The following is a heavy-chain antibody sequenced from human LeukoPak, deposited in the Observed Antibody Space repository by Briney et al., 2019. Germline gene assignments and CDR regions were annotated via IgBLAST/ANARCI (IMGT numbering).Heavy chain of an antibody. CDR2: ISAYNGNT. D-gene: IGHD2-15*01. CDR3: ARARSGSCYSCWFDP. V-gene: IGHV1-18*01. CDR1: GYTFTRYG. J-gene: IGHJ5*02. Sequence: ASVKVSCKASGYTFTRYGISSVRQAPGQGREWMGWISAYNGNTNYAQKLQGRVTMTTDTSTSTAYMELRSLRSDDTAVYYCARARSGSCYSCWFDPWGQGTLVTASS.